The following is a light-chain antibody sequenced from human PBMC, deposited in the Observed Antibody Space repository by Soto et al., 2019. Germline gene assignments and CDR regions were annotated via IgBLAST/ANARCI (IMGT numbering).Light chain of an antibody. CDR3: LQTYSAPYT. CDR1: QAITSY. V-gene: IGKV1-39*01. CDR2: GAV. Sequence: DIQMTQSPSSLSAFVGDRVTITCRASQAITSYLNWYQEKPGKAPKLLIYGAVILPSGVPSRFSGSGSGRDFTLTINRLQPEDFATYSCLQTYSAPYTFGQGTKLEI. J-gene: IGKJ2*01.